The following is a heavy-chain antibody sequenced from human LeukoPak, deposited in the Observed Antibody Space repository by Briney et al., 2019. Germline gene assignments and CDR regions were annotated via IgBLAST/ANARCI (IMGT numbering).Heavy chain of an antibody. D-gene: IGHD2-8*01. Sequence: GSLRLSCAASGFTFSSYAMSWVRQAPGKGLEWVSAISGSGGSTYYADSVKGRFTISRDNSKNTLYLQMNSLRAEDTAVYYCANRYCTNGVCYLDYWGQGTLVTVSS. J-gene: IGHJ4*02. CDR3: ANRYCTNGVCYLDY. V-gene: IGHV3-23*01. CDR2: ISGSGGST. CDR1: GFTFSSYA.